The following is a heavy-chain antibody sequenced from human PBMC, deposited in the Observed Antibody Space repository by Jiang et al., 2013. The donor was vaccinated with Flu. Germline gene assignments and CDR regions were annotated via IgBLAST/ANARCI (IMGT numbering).Heavy chain of an antibody. CDR3: ARSRSVDIVATTTYLDY. CDR2: LYQWST. V-gene: IGHV4-4*07. CDR1: Y. Sequence: YWSWIRQPAGRDWSGLAYLYQWSTNXNPSLKSRVTISVDTSKNQXSLKLSSVTAADTAVYYCARSRSVDIVATTTYLDYWGQGTLVTVSS. D-gene: IGHD5-12*01. J-gene: IGHJ4*02.